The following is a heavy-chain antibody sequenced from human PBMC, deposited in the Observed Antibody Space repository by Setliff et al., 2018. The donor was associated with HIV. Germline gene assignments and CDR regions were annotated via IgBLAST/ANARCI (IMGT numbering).Heavy chain of an antibody. CDR1: GYTFTSYD. J-gene: IGHJ5*02. D-gene: IGHD3-22*01. CDR2: MNPESGST. Sequence: ASVKVSCKASGYTFTSYDINWVRQATGQGLEWMGWMNPESGSTGYAQKFQGGVTMTRNTSISTAYMELSSLRSEDTAVCYCARGAWDSSGYYYWFDPWGQGTLVTVSS. CDR3: ARGAWDSSGYYYWFDP. V-gene: IGHV1-8*01.